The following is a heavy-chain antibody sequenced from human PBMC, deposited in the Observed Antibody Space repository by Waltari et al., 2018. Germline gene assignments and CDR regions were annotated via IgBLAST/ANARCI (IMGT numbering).Heavy chain of an antibody. J-gene: IGHJ3*02. Sequence: EVQLVESGGGLVQPGGSLRLSCAASGFTFSSYAMHWVRQAPGKGLEYVSAISSNGGSTYYANSVKGRFTISRDNSKNTLYLQMGSLRAEDMAVYYCATSMIVVPRGAFDIWGQGTMVTVSS. CDR3: ATSMIVVPRGAFDI. CDR1: GFTFSSYA. CDR2: ISSNGGST. V-gene: IGHV3-64*01. D-gene: IGHD3-22*01.